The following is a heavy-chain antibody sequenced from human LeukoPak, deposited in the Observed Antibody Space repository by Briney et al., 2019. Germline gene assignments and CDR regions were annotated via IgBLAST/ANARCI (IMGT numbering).Heavy chain of an antibody. V-gene: IGHV4-34*01. CDR3: ARVSCSSTSDCQDYYYYGMDV. CDR2: INHSGST. J-gene: IGHJ6*02. CDR1: GGSFSGYY. D-gene: IGHD2-2*01. Sequence: SETLSLTCAVYGGSFSGYYWSWIRQPPGKGLEWIGEINHSGSTNYNPSLKSRVTISVDTSKNQFSLKLSSVTAADTVVYYCARVSCSSTSDCQDYYYYGMDVWGQGTTVTVSS.